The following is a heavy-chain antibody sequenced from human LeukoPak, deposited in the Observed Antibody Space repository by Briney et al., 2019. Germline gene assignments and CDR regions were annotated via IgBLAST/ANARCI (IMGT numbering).Heavy chain of an antibody. Sequence: SETLSLTCTVSGGSISSYYWSWIRQPPGKGLEWIGYIYYSGSTNYNPSLKSRVTISVDTSKNQFSLKLSSVTAADTAVYYCAAIAMVSYSHFDYWGQGTLVTVSS. CDR2: IYYSGST. J-gene: IGHJ4*02. D-gene: IGHD5-18*01. CDR1: GGSISSYY. V-gene: IGHV4-59*01. CDR3: AAIAMVSYSHFDY.